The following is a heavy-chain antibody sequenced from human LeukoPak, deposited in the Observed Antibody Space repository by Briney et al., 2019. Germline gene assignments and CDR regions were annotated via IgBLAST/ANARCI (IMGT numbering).Heavy chain of an antibody. J-gene: IGHJ5*02. CDR2: IYTSGST. V-gene: IGHV4-4*07. Sequence: KTSETLSLTCTVSGGSISSYYWSWIRQPAGEGLEWIGRIYTSGSTNYNPSLKSRVTMSVDTSKNQFSLKLSSVTAADTAVYYCASSTLGYCSSTSCYPDNWFDPWGQGTLVTVSS. CDR3: ASSTLGYCSSTSCYPDNWFDP. CDR1: GGSISSYY. D-gene: IGHD2-2*01.